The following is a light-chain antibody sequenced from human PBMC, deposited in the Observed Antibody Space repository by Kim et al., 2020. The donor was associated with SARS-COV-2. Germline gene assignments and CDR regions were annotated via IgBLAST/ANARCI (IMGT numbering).Light chain of an antibody. CDR1: NIGSKN. J-gene: IGLJ1*01. CDR2: RDS. CDR3: QVWDSSTYV. V-gene: IGLV3-9*01. Sequence: SYELTQPLSVSVALGQTARITCGGNNIGSKNVHWYQQKPGQAPVLVIYRDSNRPSGIPERFSGSNSGNTATLTISRAQAGDEADYYCQVWDSSTYVFGTWTKVTVL.